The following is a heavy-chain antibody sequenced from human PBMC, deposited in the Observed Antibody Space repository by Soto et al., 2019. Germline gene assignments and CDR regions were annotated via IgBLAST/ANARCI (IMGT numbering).Heavy chain of an antibody. Sequence: PSQTLSLTCAISGDSVSSNSATWDWIRQFPSRGLEWLGRTYYRSKWYTDYAVSVKGRITINPDTSNNHLSLQLDSVTPDDTAVYYCARLIGDSWLDSWGQGTLVTVS. J-gene: IGHJ5*01. D-gene: IGHD2-8*01. CDR1: GDSVSSNSAT. V-gene: IGHV6-1*01. CDR3: ARLIGDSWLDS. CDR2: TYYRSKWYT.